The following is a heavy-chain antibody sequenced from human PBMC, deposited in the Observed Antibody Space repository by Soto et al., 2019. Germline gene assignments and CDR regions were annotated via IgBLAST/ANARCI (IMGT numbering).Heavy chain of an antibody. CDR3: ARASGSSMVRGVPTYWYFDL. V-gene: IGHV4-31*03. D-gene: IGHD3-10*01. J-gene: IGHJ2*01. CDR1: GGSISSGGYY. Sequence: QVQLQESGPGLMKPSQTLSLTCTVSGGSISSGGYYWSWIRQHPGKGLEWIGYIYYSGSTYYNPSLKSRVTISVDTSKNQFSLKLSSLTAADTAVYCCARASGSSMVRGVPTYWYFDLWGRGTLVTVSS. CDR2: IYYSGST.